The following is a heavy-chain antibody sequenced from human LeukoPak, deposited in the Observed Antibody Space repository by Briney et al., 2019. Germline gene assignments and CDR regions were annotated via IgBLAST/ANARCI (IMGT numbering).Heavy chain of an antibody. V-gene: IGHV3-30*18. D-gene: IGHD3-10*01. CDR3: AKDRVTMVRGVIIIDAFDI. CDR2: ISYDGSNK. Sequence: GRSLRLSCAASGFTFSSYGMHWGRQAPGKGLEWVAVISYDGSNKYYADSVKGRFTISRDNSKNTLYLQMNSLRAEDTAVYYCAKDRVTMVRGVIIIDAFDIWGQGTMVTVSS. J-gene: IGHJ3*02. CDR1: GFTFSSYG.